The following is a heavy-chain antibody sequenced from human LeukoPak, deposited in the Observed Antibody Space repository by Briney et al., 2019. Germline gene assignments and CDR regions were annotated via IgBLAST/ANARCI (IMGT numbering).Heavy chain of an antibody. D-gene: IGHD2-2*01. J-gene: IGHJ3*02. CDR1: GLTFSNYA. V-gene: IGHV3-23*01. CDR2: IGGSGVIT. Sequence: GGSLRLSCAASGLTFSNYAMSWVRQAPGKGLEWVSTIGGSGVITYYADSVMGRFTISRDNSKITLYLQLNSLRAEDTAVYYCAKALRGLTSHDIWGQGTMVTVSS. CDR3: AKALRGLTSHDI.